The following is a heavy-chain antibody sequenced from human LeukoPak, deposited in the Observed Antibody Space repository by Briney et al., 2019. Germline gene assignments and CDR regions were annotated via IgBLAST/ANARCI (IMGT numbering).Heavy chain of an antibody. V-gene: IGHV1-2*02. Sequence: GASVKVSCKASGCTFTDYYIYWVRQAPGQGLEWVGWINPNSGGTNYAQKFQGRVTMTRDTSVSTAYMDLSRLRSDDTAIYYCARRTNRHDAFDIWGQGTMVTVSS. CDR2: INPNSGGT. J-gene: IGHJ3*02. CDR3: ARRTNRHDAFDI. D-gene: IGHD1-14*01. CDR1: GCTFTDYY.